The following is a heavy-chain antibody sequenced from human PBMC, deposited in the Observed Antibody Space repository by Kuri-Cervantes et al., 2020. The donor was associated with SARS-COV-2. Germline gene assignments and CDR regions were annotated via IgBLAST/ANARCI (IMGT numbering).Heavy chain of an antibody. Sequence: SGPTLVKPTQTLTLTCTFSGFSLSTSGVGVGWIRQPPGKALEWLALIYWDDDKRYGPSLKSRLTITKDTSKNQVVLTMTNMDPVDTATYYCAHTGYMTNNLDYWGQGTLVTVSS. V-gene: IGHV2-5*05. J-gene: IGHJ4*02. CDR3: AHTGYMTNNLDY. CDR2: IYWDDDK. D-gene: IGHD1-1*01. CDR1: GFSLSTSGVG.